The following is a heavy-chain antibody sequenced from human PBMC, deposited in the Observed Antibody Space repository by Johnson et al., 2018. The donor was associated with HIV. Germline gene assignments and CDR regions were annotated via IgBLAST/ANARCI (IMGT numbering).Heavy chain of an antibody. CDR3: ARDAILSPGAFDI. CDR2: ISYDGSNK. CDR1: GFTFSSYG. V-gene: IGHV3-30-3*01. J-gene: IGHJ3*02. D-gene: IGHD2-21*01. Sequence: QVQLVESGGGVVQPGRSLRLSCAASGFTFSSYGMHWVRQAPGKGLEWVAVISYDGSNKYYVDSVKGRFTISRDNSKNTLYLQMNSLGAEDTAVYYCARDAILSPGAFDIWGQGTMVTVSS.